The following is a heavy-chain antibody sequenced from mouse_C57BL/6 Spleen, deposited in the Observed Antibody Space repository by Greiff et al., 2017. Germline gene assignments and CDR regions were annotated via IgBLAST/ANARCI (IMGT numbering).Heavy chain of an antibody. CDR3: ARGDYGSYWYFDV. J-gene: IGHJ1*03. Sequence: VKLQQPGAELVMPGASVKLSCKASGYTFTSYWMHWVKQRPGQGLEWIGEIDPSDSYTNYNQKFKGKSTLTVDKSSSTAYMQLSSLTSEDSAVYYCARGDYGSYWYFDVWGTGTTVTVSS. CDR2: IDPSDSYT. CDR1: GYTFTSYW. V-gene: IGHV1-69*01. D-gene: IGHD1-1*01.